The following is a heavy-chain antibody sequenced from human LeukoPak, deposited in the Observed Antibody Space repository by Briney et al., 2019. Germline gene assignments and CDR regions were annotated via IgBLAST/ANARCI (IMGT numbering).Heavy chain of an antibody. CDR3: ARQYFDYYDSSGSPWYFDY. CDR2: IYYSGST. V-gene: IGHV4-59*08. CDR1: GGSISSYY. Sequence: SETLSLTCTVSGGSISSYYWSWIRQPSGKGLEWIGYIYYSGSTNYNPSLKSRVTISVDTSKNQFSLKLSSVTAADTAVYYCARQYFDYYDSSGSPWYFDYWGQGTLVTVSS. J-gene: IGHJ4*02. D-gene: IGHD3-22*01.